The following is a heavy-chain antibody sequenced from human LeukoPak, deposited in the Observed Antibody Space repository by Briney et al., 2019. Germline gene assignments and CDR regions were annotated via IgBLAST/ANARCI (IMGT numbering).Heavy chain of an antibody. CDR3: ARLHNYDLDY. D-gene: IGHD3-22*01. V-gene: IGHV5-51*01. Sequence: GESLKISCKASGYTFNNYWIGWVRQMPGKGPEWMGFLYPDASATTYNPSFQGRVSISVDRSVTSAYLEWSSLTASDTAMYYCARLHNYDLDYWGQGTLVTVSS. J-gene: IGHJ4*02. CDR1: GYTFNNYW. CDR2: LYPDASAT.